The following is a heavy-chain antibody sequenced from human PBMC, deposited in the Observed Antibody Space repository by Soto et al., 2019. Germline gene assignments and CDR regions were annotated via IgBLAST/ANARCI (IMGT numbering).Heavy chain of an antibody. V-gene: IGHV4-4*02. CDR2: IFHSGST. CDR3: ARLPVVSPREYFFDF. Sequence: PSETLSLTCAVSGVSISRGNWWTWVRQSPGKGLEWIGEIFHSGSTNYNPSLESRVTMSVDKSKNHFSLTLTSVTAADTAVYYCARLPVVSPREYFFDFGGQGTLVTVSS. D-gene: IGHD2-2*01. CDR1: GVSISRGNW. J-gene: IGHJ4*02.